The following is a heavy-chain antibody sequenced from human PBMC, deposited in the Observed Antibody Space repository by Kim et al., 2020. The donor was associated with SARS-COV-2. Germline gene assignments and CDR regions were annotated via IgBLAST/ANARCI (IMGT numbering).Heavy chain of an antibody. CDR3: ARESDDILTGRYFDL. Sequence: GGSLRLSCAASGFTFSSYGMHWVRQAPGKGLEWVAVIWYDGSNKYYADSVKGRFTISRDNSKNTLYLQMNSLRAEDTAVYYCARESDDILTGRYFDLWGRGTLVTVSS. CDR1: GFTFSSYG. J-gene: IGHJ2*01. CDR2: IWYDGSNK. D-gene: IGHD3-9*01. V-gene: IGHV3-33*01.